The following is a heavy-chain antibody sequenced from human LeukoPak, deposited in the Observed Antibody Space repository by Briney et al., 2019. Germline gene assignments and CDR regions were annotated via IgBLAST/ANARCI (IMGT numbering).Heavy chain of an antibody. V-gene: IGHV4-59*08. J-gene: IGHJ4*02. Sequence: PSETLSLTCTVSGGSISSYYWGWIRQPPGKGLEWIGYIYYSGSTNYNPSLKSRVTISVDTSKNQFSLKLSSVTAADTAVYYCARHGYSYGPGLDYWGQGTLVTVSS. D-gene: IGHD5-18*01. CDR1: GGSISSYY. CDR2: IYYSGST. CDR3: ARHGYSYGPGLDY.